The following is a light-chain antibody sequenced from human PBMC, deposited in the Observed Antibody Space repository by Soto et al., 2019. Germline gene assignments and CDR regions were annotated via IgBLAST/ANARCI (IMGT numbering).Light chain of an antibody. CDR1: LSISPW. CDR3: QQYNTYPLT. J-gene: IGKJ4*01. Sequence: DIQMTPSPSTLSASVGDSVTITCRASLSISPWLAWYQQRPGKAPTLLIHKASSLEGGVPSRFSGSGSGTDFNITISSRQPDDFATYYCQQYNTYPLTLGGGTTVEIK. V-gene: IGKV1-5*03. CDR2: KAS.